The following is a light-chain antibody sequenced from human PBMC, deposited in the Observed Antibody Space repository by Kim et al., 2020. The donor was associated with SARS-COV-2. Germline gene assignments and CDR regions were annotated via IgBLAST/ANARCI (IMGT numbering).Light chain of an antibody. CDR3: LQHNSYPRYT. Sequence: DIQMTQSPSSRSASVGDRVTITCRASQGIRKDLGWYQQKPGKVPKRLIYAASNLESGVPSRFSGSGSGTDFSLTISSLQPEDFATYYCLQHNSYPRYTFGQGTKVEI. J-gene: IGKJ2*01. V-gene: IGKV1-17*01. CDR2: AAS. CDR1: QGIRKD.